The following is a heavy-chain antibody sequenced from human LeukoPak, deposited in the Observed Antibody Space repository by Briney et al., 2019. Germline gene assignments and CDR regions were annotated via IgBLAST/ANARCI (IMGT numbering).Heavy chain of an antibody. CDR3: VKDEDWGFSD. CDR2: INLNGGST. V-gene: IGHV3-43*01. J-gene: IGHJ4*02. D-gene: IGHD7-27*01. CDR1: GFTFGDYT. Sequence: GGSLRLSCAASGFTFGDYTMHWVRQAPGQGLEWVSLINLNGGSTYYADSVEGRFTISRDNSKNSLYLQMSSLRSEDTALYFCVKDEDWGFSDWGQGTLVTVSS.